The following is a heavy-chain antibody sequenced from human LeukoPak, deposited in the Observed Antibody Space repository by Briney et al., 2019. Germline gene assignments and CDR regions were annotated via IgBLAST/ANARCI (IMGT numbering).Heavy chain of an antibody. J-gene: IGHJ4*02. V-gene: IGHV4-34*01. D-gene: IGHD2-15*01. CDR3: ARGRGVLVVVAATRSSGYFDY. CDR2: INHSGST. Sequence: SETLSLTCGVSGGSISSGGFSWSWIRQPPGKGLEWIGEINHSGSTNYNPSLKSRVTISVDTSKNQFSLKLSSVTAADTAVYYCARGRGVLVVVAATRSSGYFDYWGQGTLVTVSS. CDR1: GGSISSGGFS.